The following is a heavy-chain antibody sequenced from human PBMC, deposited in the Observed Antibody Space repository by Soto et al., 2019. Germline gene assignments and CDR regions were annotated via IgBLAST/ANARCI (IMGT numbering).Heavy chain of an antibody. V-gene: IGHV4-34*01. CDR1: GGSFSGYY. Sequence: PSETLSLTCAVYGGSFSGYYWSWIRQPPGKGLEWIGEINHSRSTKSNPSLKSRVTISVDTSKNQFSLKLTSVTAADTAVYYCARDKITGLFDYWGQGTLVTVSS. D-gene: IGHD2-8*02. CDR3: ARDKITGLFDY. CDR2: INHSRST. J-gene: IGHJ4*02.